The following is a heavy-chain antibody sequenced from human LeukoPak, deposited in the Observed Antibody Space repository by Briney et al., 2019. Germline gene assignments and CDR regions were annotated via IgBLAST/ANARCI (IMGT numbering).Heavy chain of an antibody. J-gene: IGHJ4*02. D-gene: IGHD2-2*01. Sequence: GGSLRLSCAASGFTFSDYYMSWIRQAPGKGLEWVSYISSSRSYTNYADSVKGRFTTSRDNAKNSLYLQMNSLRAEDTAVYYCAREGHCSSTRCYADFDYWGQGTLVTVSS. CDR1: GFTFSDYY. V-gene: IGHV3-11*05. CDR2: ISSSRSYT. CDR3: AREGHCSSTRCYADFDY.